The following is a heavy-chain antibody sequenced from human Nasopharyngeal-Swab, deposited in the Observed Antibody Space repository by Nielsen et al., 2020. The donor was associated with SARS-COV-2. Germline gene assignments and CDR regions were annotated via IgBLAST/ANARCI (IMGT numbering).Heavy chain of an antibody. CDR3: ATTAGY. CDR2: IYYSGST. CDR1: GGSIAGSTYY. J-gene: IGHJ4*02. V-gene: IGHV4-39*01. Sequence: GSLRLSCTVSGGSIAGSTYYWGWVRQFPGKGLGWIGSIYYSGSTYYNPSLTSRVTISVDTSKNQFSLKLSSVTASDTAVYYCATTAGYWGQGTLVTVSS.